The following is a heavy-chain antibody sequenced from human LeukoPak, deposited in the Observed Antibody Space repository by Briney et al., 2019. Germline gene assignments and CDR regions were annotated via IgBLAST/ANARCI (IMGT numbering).Heavy chain of an antibody. CDR1: GFTFSSSA. J-gene: IGHJ4*02. Sequence: GGSLRLSCAASGFTFSSSAMSWVRQAPGKGLEWVSAISNNGGYTYYADSVQGRFTISRDNSKSTLCLQMNSLRAEDTAVYYCAKDRGRIAVADFDYWGQGTLVTVSS. D-gene: IGHD6-19*01. V-gene: IGHV3-23*01. CDR2: ISNNGGYT. CDR3: AKDRGRIAVADFDY.